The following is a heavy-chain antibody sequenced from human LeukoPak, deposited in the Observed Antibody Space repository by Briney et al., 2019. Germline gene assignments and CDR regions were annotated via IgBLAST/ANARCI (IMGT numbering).Heavy chain of an antibody. CDR1: GFTFSSYW. V-gene: IGHV3-74*01. J-gene: IGHJ4*02. CDR2: INPGGSST. Sequence: GGSLRLSCAASGFTFSSYWMHWVRQVPGKGLVWVSRINPGGSSTAYADSVKGRFTISRDNAKNTLYLQMDSLRAEDTAVYYCASATSWLPFDYWGQGTLVTVSS. CDR3: ASATSWLPFDY. D-gene: IGHD5-12*01.